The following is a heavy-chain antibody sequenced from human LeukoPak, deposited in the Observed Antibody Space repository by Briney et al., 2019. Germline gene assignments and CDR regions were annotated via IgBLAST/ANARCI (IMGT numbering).Heavy chain of an antibody. J-gene: IGHJ4*02. CDR3: TSGTELKLATLPDY. D-gene: IGHD5-12*01. V-gene: IGHV3-15*01. CDR2: IKSKTDGATT. CDR1: GFTFSDVW. Sequence: GGSLTLSCAVSGFTFSDVWMSWVRQAPGRGMEWVGRIKSKTDGATTDYAAPVKGRFTILRDDSANMLFLQKTSLRTEDTDLYYWTSGTELKLATLPDYWGQGTLVTVSS.